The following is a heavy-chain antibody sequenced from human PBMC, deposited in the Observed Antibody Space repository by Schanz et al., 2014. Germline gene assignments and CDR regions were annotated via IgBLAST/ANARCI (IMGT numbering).Heavy chain of an antibody. CDR2: ISGSGDNT. J-gene: IGHJ5*01. CDR3: AKDFTGSGIFFNS. Sequence: ESGGGLVKPGGSLRLSCAASGLTFSNHAMSWVRQAPGKGLEWVSAISGSGDNTFYADSVRGRFTISRDNSRNTLYLQMNSLRAEDTAVYYCAKDFTGSGIFFNSWGQGTLVSVSS. V-gene: IGHV3-23*01. CDR1: GLTFSNHA. D-gene: IGHD3-10*01.